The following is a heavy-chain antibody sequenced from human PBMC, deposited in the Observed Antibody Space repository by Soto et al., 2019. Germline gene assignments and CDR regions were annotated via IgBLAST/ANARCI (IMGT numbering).Heavy chain of an antibody. CDR2: IYHSGST. CDR3: AAGGGLPRYY. CDR1: GGSISSGGYS. D-gene: IGHD5-12*01. V-gene: IGHV4-30-2*01. J-gene: IGHJ4*02. Sequence: QLKLQESGSGLMKPSQTLSLTCAVSGGSISSGGYSWSWIRQPPGKGLEWIGYIYHSGSTYYNPSLKSRVTLSVDRSKNQFSLKLSSVTAADTVVYYCAAGGGLPRYYWGQGTLVTVSS.